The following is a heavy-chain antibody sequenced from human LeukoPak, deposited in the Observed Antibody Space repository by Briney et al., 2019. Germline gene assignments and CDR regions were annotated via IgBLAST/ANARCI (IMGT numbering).Heavy chain of an antibody. CDR1: GGSISSYY. CDR3: ARRAYYYDSSGYLSWYFDY. D-gene: IGHD3-22*01. V-gene: IGHV4-59*08. CDR2: IYYSGST. J-gene: IGHJ4*02. Sequence: KSSETLSLTCTVSGGSISSYYWSWVRQPPGKGLEWIGYIYYSGSTNYNPSLKSRVTISVDTSKNQFSLKLSSVTAADTAVYYCARRAYYYDSSGYLSWYFDYWGQGTLVTVSS.